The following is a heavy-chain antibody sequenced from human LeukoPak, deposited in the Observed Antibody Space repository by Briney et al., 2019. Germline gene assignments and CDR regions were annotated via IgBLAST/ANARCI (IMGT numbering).Heavy chain of an antibody. CDR1: GFTFSTNA. CDR3: ARGGTFVSDY. J-gene: IGHJ4*02. V-gene: IGHV3-64*02. CDR2: ISGDGGST. D-gene: IGHD1-1*01. Sequence: HLGGSLTLSCEASGFTFSTNAIHWFRQAPGQGLQYVSAISGDGGSTYYADSVKDRITISSDNSKNTVYLQMGSLRAEDTAVYYCARGGTFVSDYWGQGTLVTVSS.